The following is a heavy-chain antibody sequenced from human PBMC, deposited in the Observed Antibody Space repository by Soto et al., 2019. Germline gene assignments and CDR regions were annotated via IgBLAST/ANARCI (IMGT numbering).Heavy chain of an antibody. CDR2: ISYDGSNK. Sequence: QVQLVESGGGVVQPGRYLRLSCAASGFTFSSYGMHWVRQAPGKGLEWVAVISYDGSNKYYADSVKGRFTISRDNSKNTLYLQMNILRAEDTAVYYCARAGSVVVAATPLLSDYWGQGTLVTVSS. J-gene: IGHJ4*02. V-gene: IGHV3-30*03. CDR1: GFTFSSYG. D-gene: IGHD2-15*01. CDR3: ARAGSVVVAATPLLSDY.